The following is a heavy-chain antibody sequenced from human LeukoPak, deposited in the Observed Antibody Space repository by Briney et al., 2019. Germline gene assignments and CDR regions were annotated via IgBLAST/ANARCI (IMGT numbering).Heavy chain of an antibody. V-gene: IGHV3-53*01. J-gene: IGHJ4*02. CDR1: GFTVSSKY. D-gene: IGHD3-22*01. Sequence: GGSLRLSCAASGFTVSSKYMSWVRQAPGKGLEWVSIIYSGGSTYYADSVKGRFTLSRDNSKNTLYLQMNSLRAEDTAVYYCARDFSSGGYYLIDCWGQGTLVTVSS. CDR3: ARDFSSGGYYLIDC. CDR2: IYSGGST.